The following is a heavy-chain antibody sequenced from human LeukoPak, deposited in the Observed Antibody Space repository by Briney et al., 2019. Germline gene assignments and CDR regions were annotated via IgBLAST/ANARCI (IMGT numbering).Heavy chain of an antibody. Sequence: GGSLRLSCVASGFTFSRYWMNWVRQAPGKGLEWVADIKQDGSANHYVDSVKGRFAISRDNAKNSLYLQMNSLRAEDTAVYYCAKDDFCSSTSCYFDYWGQGTLVTVSS. CDR2: IKQDGSAN. CDR1: GFTFSRYW. CDR3: AKDDFCSSTSCYFDY. J-gene: IGHJ4*02. V-gene: IGHV3-7*01. D-gene: IGHD2-2*01.